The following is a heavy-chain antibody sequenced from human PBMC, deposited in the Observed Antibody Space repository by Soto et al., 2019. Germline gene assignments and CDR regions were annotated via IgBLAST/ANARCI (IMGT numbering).Heavy chain of an antibody. CDR2: IWYDGSNM. Sequence: PGGSLRLSCAASGFTFSNYGMHWVRQAPDKGLEWVATIWYDGSNMYYADSVKGRFTISRANTKNTLHLQMNSLRVEDTAVYYCARVFSSSCDPASNSCGKVTLVT. V-gene: IGHV3-33*01. J-gene: IGHJ4*02. D-gene: IGHD6-6*01. CDR1: GFTFSNYG. CDR3: ARVFSSSCDPASNS.